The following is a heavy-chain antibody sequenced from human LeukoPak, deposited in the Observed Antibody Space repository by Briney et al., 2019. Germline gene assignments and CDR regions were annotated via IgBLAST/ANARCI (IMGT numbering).Heavy chain of an antibody. Sequence: SETLSLTCTVSGGSIRSYYWSWIRQPPGKGLEWIGYIYYSGSTNYNPSLKSRVTISVDTSKNQFSLKLSSVTAADTAVYYCASNYYGSGSLDYWGQGNLVTVSS. D-gene: IGHD3-10*01. CDR2: IYYSGST. J-gene: IGHJ4*02. CDR1: GGSIRSYY. CDR3: ASNYYGSGSLDY. V-gene: IGHV4-59*08.